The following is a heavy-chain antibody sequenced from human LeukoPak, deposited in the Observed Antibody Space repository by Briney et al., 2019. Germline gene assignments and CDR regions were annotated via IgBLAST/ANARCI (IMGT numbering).Heavy chain of an antibody. CDR3: AMIKEG. J-gene: IGHJ4*02. V-gene: IGHV3-74*01. D-gene: IGHD3-22*01. CDR1: GFTFSTYS. CDR2: INSDGRTT. Sequence: GGSLRLSCAASGFTFSTYSVNWVRQAPGKGLVWVSRINSDGRTTTYADSVKGRFTISRDNAKNTRYLQMNSLRAEDTAVYYCAMIKEGWGEGTLVTVSS.